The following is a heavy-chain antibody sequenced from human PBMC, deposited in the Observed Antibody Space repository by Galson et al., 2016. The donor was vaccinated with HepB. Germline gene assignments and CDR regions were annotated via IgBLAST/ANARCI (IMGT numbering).Heavy chain of an antibody. Sequence: QSGAEVKKPGESLKISCKGSAASFIHWNGWVRQPPGKGLEYMAIVNPADSNTAPYSPSFHGQVTIPGDMSVTTVYLHWSSLKASDTAIYYRATVSYGGFLSWGQGTLVTVSS. CDR2: VNPADSNT. J-gene: IGHJ4*02. D-gene: IGHD3-10*01. CDR3: ATVSYGGFLS. V-gene: IGHV5-51*01. CDR1: AASFIHW.